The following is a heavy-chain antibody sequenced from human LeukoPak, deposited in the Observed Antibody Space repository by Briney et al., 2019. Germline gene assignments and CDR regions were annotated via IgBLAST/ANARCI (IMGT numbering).Heavy chain of an antibody. D-gene: IGHD2-15*01. Sequence: GGSLRLSCAASGFTFSSYAMSWVRQAPGKGLEWVSALIGSVGSTYYADSVKSRFTISRDNSKNTLYLQMNSLRAEDTAVYYCARDARKDIVVVVAALNWFDPWGQGTLVTVSS. CDR3: ARDARKDIVVVVAALNWFDP. CDR2: LIGSVGST. CDR1: GFTFSSYA. V-gene: IGHV3-23*01. J-gene: IGHJ5*02.